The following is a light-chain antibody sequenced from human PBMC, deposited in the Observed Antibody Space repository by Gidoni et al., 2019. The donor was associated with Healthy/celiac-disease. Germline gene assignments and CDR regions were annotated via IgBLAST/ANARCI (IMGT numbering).Light chain of an antibody. CDR3: QQYNSCCL. CDR2: DAS. V-gene: IGKV1-5*01. J-gene: IGKJ1*01. Sequence: DIQMTQSPSTLSASVGDRVTFTCRASQSISSWLAWYQQKPGKAPKLLIYDASSLKSGVPSRFSGSGSGTEFTLTISSLQPDDFATYYCQQYNSCCLFGQGTKVEIK. CDR1: QSISSW.